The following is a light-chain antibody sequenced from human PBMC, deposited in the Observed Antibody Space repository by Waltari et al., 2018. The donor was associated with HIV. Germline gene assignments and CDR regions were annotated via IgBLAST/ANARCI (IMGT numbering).Light chain of an antibody. CDR1: SSNIVSNY. J-gene: IGLJ2*01. CDR3: GTWDNSLGAVL. V-gene: IGLV1-51*01. CDR2: DND. Sequence: QSVLTQPPSVSAAPGQKVTISCSGSSSNIVSNYVSWYQQFPGTAPKLLIYDNDQRPSGIPDRFSGSKSGTSTTLGISGLQTGDEADYYCGTWDNSLGAVLFGGGTKLTVL.